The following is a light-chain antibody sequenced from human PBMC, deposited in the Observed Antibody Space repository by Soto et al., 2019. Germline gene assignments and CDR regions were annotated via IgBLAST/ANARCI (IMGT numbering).Light chain of an antibody. J-gene: IGKJ1*01. CDR3: QQYNSWPMT. CDR2: GAS. V-gene: IGKV3-15*01. CDR1: QSVSSN. Sequence: EIVMTQSPATLSVSPGERATLSCRASQSVSSNLAWYQQKPGQAPRLLIYGASTRATGIPARFSGSGSGTEFTLTITRLQSEDEFVYYWQQYNSWPMTFGQATKGE.